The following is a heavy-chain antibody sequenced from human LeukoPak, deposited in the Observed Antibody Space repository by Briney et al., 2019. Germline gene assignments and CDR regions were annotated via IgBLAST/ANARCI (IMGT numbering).Heavy chain of an antibody. CDR1: GYTFTSYA. D-gene: IGHD3-9*01. J-gene: IGHJ4*02. CDR2: INAGNGNT. V-gene: IGHV1-3*01. Sequence: GASVKVSCKASGYTFTSYAIHWVRQAPGQRLEWMGWINAGNGNTKYSQKFQGRVTITRDTSASTAYMELSSLRSEDTAVYYCARGELDWLLFGDYWGQGTLVTVSS. CDR3: ARGELDWLLFGDY.